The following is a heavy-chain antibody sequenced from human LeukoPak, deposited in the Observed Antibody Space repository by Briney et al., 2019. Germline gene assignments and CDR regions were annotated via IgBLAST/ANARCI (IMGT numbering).Heavy chain of an antibody. D-gene: IGHD3-22*01. J-gene: IGHJ4*02. V-gene: IGHV3-11*01. CDR2: ISSGSTI. Sequence: PGGSLRLSCAASGFTFSDYYMSWVRQAPGKGLEWVSYISSGSTIYYADSVKGRFTISRDNAKNSLYLQMNSLRAEDTAVYYCARWSTYYYDSSGYYSDYWGQGTLVTVSS. CDR3: ARWSTYYYDSSGYYSDY. CDR1: GFTFSDYY.